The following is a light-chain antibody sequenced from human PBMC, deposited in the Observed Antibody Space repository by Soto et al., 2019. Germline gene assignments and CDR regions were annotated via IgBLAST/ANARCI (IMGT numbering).Light chain of an antibody. CDR1: SSNIGSNY. V-gene: IGLV1-47*01. Sequence: SVLTQPPSASGTPGQRVTISCSGSSSNIGSNYVFWYQQLPGTAPKLLISRNDQRPSRVPDRFSGSKSGTSASLAISGLRSEDEADYYCAAWDDGLSGRLFGGGTKLTVL. J-gene: IGLJ3*02. CDR2: RND. CDR3: AAWDDGLSGRL.